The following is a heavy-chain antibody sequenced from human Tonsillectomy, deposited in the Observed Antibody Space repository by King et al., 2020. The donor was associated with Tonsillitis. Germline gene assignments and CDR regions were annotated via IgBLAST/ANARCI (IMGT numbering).Heavy chain of an antibody. V-gene: IGHV3-30*04. J-gene: IGHJ4*02. CDR3: ASDLMSGDSNDPLGYFDN. Sequence: VQLVESGGGVVQPGRSLRLSCAASGFTFSNYAMHWVRQAPGQGLEWVAIISYDGSEKYYADSVKGRFTISRDNSKNKMYVQMNSLRPEDTAVYYCASDLMSGDSNDPLGYFDNWGQGTLVTVSS. CDR1: GFTFSNYA. D-gene: IGHD1-1*01. CDR2: ISYDGSEK.